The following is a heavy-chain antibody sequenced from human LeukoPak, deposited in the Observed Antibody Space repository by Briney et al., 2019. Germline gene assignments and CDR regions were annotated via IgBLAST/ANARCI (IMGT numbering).Heavy chain of an antibody. D-gene: IGHD3-22*01. V-gene: IGHV1-46*01. CDR2: INPSGGST. J-gene: IGHJ4*02. CDR1: GYTFTSYY. Sequence: ASVKVSCKASGYTFTSYYMHWVRQAPGQGLEWMGIINPSGGSTSYAQKFQGRVTMTRDTSTSTVYMELSSLRSEDTAVYYCARDRGGRDDSSGYYYFDYWGQGILVTVSS. CDR3: ARDRGGRDDSSGYYYFDY.